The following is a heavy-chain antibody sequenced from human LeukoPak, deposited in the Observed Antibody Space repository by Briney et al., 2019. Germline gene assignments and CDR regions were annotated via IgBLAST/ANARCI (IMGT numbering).Heavy chain of an antibody. V-gene: IGHV3-33*06. CDR1: GFTFSSYG. D-gene: IGHD6-13*01. CDR3: AKEGPGIAASLDY. J-gene: IGHJ4*02. Sequence: GRSLRLSCAASGFTFSSYGMHWVRQAPGKGLEWVAVIWYDGSNKYYADSVKGRFTISRDNSKNTLYLQMNSLRAEDTAVYYCAKEGPGIAASLDYWGQGTLVTVSS. CDR2: IWYDGSNK.